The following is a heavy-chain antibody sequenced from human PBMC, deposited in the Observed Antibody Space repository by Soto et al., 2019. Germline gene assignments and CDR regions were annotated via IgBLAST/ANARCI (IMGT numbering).Heavy chain of an antibody. CDR3: ARDRGRYLDDYSDY. CDR2: ISSSGSTI. CDR1: GLTFSNYW. J-gene: IGHJ4*02. V-gene: IGHV3-11*01. Sequence: PGGSLRLCCAASGLTFSNYWMHWVRQAPGKGREWVSYISSSGSTIYYADSVKGRFTISRDNAKNSLYLQMNSLRAEDTAVYYCARDRGRYLDDYSDYWGQGTLVTVSS. D-gene: IGHD3-10*01.